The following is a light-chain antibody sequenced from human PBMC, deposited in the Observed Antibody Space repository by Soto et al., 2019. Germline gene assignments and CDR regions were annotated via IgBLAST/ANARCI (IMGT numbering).Light chain of an antibody. V-gene: IGKV3-11*01. CDR2: DSS. J-gene: IGKJ1*01. CDR1: QSVSSY. CDR3: QQGSDWPWT. Sequence: EVLLTQSPATLSLSPGERATLSCRASQSVSSYLAWYQQKPGQAPRLLLFDSSSRATGIPARFSGSGSGTDFTPSISSLEPEDFAVYYCQQGSDWPWTFGQGTKVEIK.